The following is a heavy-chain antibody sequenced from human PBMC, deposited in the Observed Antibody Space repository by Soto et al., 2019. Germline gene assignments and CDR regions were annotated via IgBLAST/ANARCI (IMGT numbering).Heavy chain of an antibody. D-gene: IGHD3-22*01. V-gene: IGHV1-18*01. Sequence: QVQLVQSGAAVKKPGASVKVSCKASGYTFTSYGISWVRQAPGQGLEWMGWISAYNGNTNYAQKLQGRVTMTTDTSTSTAYMELRSLRSDDTAVYYCARAHRILVVVAEFDPWGQGTLVTVSS. CDR1: GYTFTSYG. CDR3: ARAHRILVVVAEFDP. CDR2: ISAYNGNT. J-gene: IGHJ5*02.